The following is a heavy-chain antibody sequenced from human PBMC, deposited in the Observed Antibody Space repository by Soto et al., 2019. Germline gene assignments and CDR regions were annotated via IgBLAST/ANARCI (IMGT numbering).Heavy chain of an antibody. CDR1: GGAFNTFG. Sequence: GASVKVSCKASGGAFNTFGFSCVRQAPGQGLEWMGGIIPFFRTANYAQKFQDRVTITADESTSTVYMDLRSLRSEDTAKYYCARSPPMDSGDKYFYDFWGQGALVTVSS. CDR3: ARSPPMDSGDKYFYDF. D-gene: IGHD4-17*01. J-gene: IGHJ4*02. CDR2: IIPFFRTA. V-gene: IGHV1-69*13.